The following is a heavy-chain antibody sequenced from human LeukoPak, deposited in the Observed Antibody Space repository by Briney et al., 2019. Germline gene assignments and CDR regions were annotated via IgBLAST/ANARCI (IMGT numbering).Heavy chain of an antibody. CDR1: ASTFTSYD. V-gene: IGHV1-8*03. CDR2: INLNSGNT. Sequence: ASVKVSCKASASTFTSYDIKWMRQAHGQGLERKGWINLNSGNTGYAQKFQGRVTITRNTSISTAYMELSSLRSEDTAVYYCARVVVAATVWYFDLWGRGTLVTVSS. CDR3: ARVVVAATVWYFDL. J-gene: IGHJ2*01. D-gene: IGHD2-15*01.